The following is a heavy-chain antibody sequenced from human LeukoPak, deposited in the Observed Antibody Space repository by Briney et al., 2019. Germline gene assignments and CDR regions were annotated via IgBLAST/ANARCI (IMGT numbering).Heavy chain of an antibody. V-gene: IGHV3-30*02. CDR2: IRYDGSNK. J-gene: IGHJ4*02. CDR1: GFTFSSYG. Sequence: GGSLRLSCAASGFTFSSYGMHWVRQAPGKGLEGVAFIRYDGSNKYYADSVKGRFTISRDNSKNTLYLQMNSLRAEDTAVYYCAKIMGNYYYGSGSLIDYWGQGTLVTVSS. CDR3: AKIMGNYYYGSGSLIDY. D-gene: IGHD3-10*01.